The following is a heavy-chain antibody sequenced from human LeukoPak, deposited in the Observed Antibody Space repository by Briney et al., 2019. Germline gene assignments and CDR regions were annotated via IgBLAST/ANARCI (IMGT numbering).Heavy chain of an antibody. CDR1: GFTFSSYW. CDR3: ARGIRPGIAAAGHDFDY. Sequence: GGSLRLSCAASGFTFSSYWMHWVRQAPGKGLVWVSRINSDGSSTSYADSVKGRFTISRDNAKNTLYLQMNSLRAEDTAVYYCARGIRPGIAAAGHDFDYWGQGTLVTVSS. D-gene: IGHD6-13*01. J-gene: IGHJ4*02. V-gene: IGHV3-74*01. CDR2: INSDGSST.